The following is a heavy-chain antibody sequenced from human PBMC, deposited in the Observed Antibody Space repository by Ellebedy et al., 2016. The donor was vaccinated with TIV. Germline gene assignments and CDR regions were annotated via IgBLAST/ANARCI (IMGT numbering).Heavy chain of an antibody. CDR3: ARVLKGDYGMDV. Sequence: MPSETLSLTCTVSGGSIATDWSWIRLPPGKRLEWIGNIYYRGNTKYNPSLESRVTISVDTSENQVALRLSSVTAADTAVYFCARVLKGDYGMDVWGQGTTVTVSS. D-gene: IGHD2-8*01. J-gene: IGHJ6*02. V-gene: IGHV4-59*01. CDR2: IYYRGNT. CDR1: GGSIATD.